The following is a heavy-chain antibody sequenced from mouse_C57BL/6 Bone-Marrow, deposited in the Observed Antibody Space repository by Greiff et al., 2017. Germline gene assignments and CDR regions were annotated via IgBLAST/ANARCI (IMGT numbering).Heavy chain of an antibody. CDR2: FSPYNDDT. Sequence: VQLMESGAELVKPGASVKMSCKASGYTFTTSSIEWMKPNHGKSLEWIGSFSPYNDDTKYNETFKGKATLTVAKSSSTVYLALSRLTSDDSAVYYCERGGSYGGYYCAYWGQGTILTVSS. D-gene: IGHD1-1*02. CDR3: ERGGSYGGYYCAY. J-gene: IGHJ2*01. CDR1: GYTFTTSS. V-gene: IGHV1-47*01.